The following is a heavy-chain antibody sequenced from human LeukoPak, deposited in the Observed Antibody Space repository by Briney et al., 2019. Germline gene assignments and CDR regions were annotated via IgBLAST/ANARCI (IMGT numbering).Heavy chain of an antibody. V-gene: IGHV1-2*02. CDR1: GYTFTGYY. Sequence: ASVKVSCKASGYTFTGYYMHWVRQAPGQGLEWMGWINPNSGGTNYAQKFQGRVTMTRDTSISTAYMVLSRLRSDDTAVYYCASTKKRVYYDSSGYYANWGQGTLVTVSS. CDR2: INPNSGGT. D-gene: IGHD3-22*01. J-gene: IGHJ4*02. CDR3: ASTKKRVYYDSSGYYAN.